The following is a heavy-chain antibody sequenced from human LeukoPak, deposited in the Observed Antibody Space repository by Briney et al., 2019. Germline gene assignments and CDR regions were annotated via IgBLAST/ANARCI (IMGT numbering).Heavy chain of an antibody. J-gene: IGHJ4*02. D-gene: IGHD2-21*01. V-gene: IGHV1-69*04. Sequence: ASVKVSCKASGGTFSSYAISWVRQAPGQGLEWMGRIIPILGIANYAQKFQGRVTITADKSTSTAYMELSSLRSEDTAVYYCARDWGNTWAYSWGSHFDYWGLGTLVTVSS. CDR2: IIPILGIA. CDR3: ARDWGNTWAYSWGSHFDY. CDR1: GGTFSSYA.